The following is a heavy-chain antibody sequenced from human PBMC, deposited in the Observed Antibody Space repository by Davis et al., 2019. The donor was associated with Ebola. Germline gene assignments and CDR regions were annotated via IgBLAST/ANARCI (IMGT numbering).Heavy chain of an antibody. CDR1: GFTFSSYW. J-gene: IGHJ6*04. CDR3: ARDTMVRGVIIEGWDYYYGMDV. V-gene: IGHV3-7*01. D-gene: IGHD3-10*01. CDR2: IKQDGSNK. Sequence: PGGSLRLSCAASGFTFSSYWMSWVRQAPGKGLEWVANIKQDGSNKYYADSVKGRFTISRDNSKNTLYLQMNSLRDEDTAVYYCARDTMVRGVIIEGWDYYYGMDVWGKGTTVTVSS.